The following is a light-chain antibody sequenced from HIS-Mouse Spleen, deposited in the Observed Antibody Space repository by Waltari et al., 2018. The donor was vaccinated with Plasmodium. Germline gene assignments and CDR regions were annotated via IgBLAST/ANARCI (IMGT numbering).Light chain of an antibody. CDR2: GKN. J-gene: IGLJ3*02. CDR3: NSRDSSGNHWV. V-gene: IGLV3-19*01. CDR1: SLRSYY. Sequence: SSELTQDPAVSVALGQTVRITCQGDSLRSYYASWYQQKPGQAPVLVIYGKNNRPSGLPDRFSGSSSGNTAVLTITGAQAEDEADYYCNSRDSSGNHWVFGGGTKLTVL.